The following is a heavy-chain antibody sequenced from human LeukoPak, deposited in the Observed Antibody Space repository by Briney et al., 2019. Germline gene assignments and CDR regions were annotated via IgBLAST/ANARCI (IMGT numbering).Heavy chain of an antibody. CDR1: GGSISSYY. V-gene: IGHV4-59*12. J-gene: IGHJ4*02. D-gene: IGHD3-16*02. CDR3: ARVLITFGGVIVPFFDY. CDR2: IYYSGST. Sequence: SETLSLTCTVSGGSISSYYWSWIRQPPGKGLEWIGYIYYSGSTNYNPSLKSRVTISVDTSKNQFSLKLSSVTAADTAVYYCARVLITFGGVIVPFFDYWGQGTLVTVSS.